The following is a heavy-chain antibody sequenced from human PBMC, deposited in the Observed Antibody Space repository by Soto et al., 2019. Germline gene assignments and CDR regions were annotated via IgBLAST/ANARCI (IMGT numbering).Heavy chain of an antibody. CDR2: IIPIFGTA. D-gene: IGHD2-15*01. J-gene: IGHJ5*02. V-gene: IGHV1-69*12. Sequence: QVPLVQSGAEVKKPGSSVKVSCKASGGTFSSYAISWVRQAPGQGLEWMGGIIPIFGTANYAQKFQGRVTITADESTSTAYMELRSLRSEDTAVYYCHCSGGINNWFDPWGQGTLVTVSS. CDR1: GGTFSSYA. CDR3: HCSGGINNWFDP.